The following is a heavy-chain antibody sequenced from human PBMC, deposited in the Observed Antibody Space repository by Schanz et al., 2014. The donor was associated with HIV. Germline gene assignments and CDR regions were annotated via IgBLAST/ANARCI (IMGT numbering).Heavy chain of an antibody. CDR1: GGSFSVYS. Sequence: QVQLQESGPGLVKPSQTLSLTCAVYGGSFSVYSWSWIRQPPGKGLQWIGEINHSGSTNYNPSLKSRVTISVDTSKNQFSLRLNSVTAADTAVYYCARTPYYFDYWGQGTLVTVSS. CDR3: ARTPYYFDY. V-gene: IGHV4-34*09. J-gene: IGHJ4*02. CDR2: INHSGST.